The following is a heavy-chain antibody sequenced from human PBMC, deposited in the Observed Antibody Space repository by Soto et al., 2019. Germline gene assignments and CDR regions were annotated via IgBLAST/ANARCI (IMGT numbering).Heavy chain of an antibody. CDR2: IDWDDDK. Sequence: SGPTLVKPTQTLTLTCTFSGFSLSTSGMCVSWIRQPPGKALEWLALIDWDDDKYYSTSLKTRLTISKDTSKNQVVLTMTNMDPVDTATYYCARITRLLRYFDWPRHSPDYYFDYWGQGTLVTVSS. CDR1: GFSLSTSGMC. J-gene: IGHJ4*02. CDR3: ARITRLLRYFDWPRHSPDYYFDY. V-gene: IGHV2-70*01. D-gene: IGHD3-9*01.